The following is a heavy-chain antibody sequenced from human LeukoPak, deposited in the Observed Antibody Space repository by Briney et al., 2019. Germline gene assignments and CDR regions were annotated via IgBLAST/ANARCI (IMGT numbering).Heavy chain of an antibody. CDR3: ARDRALRAAWFDP. J-gene: IGHJ5*02. Sequence: PSQTLSLTCTVSGDSISRGGYYWSWIRQHPGKGLEWIGNIYYSGSTYYNPSLKSRVTISVDTSKNQFSLKLSSVTAADTAVYYCARDRALRAAWFDPWGQGTLVTVSS. D-gene: IGHD4-17*01. V-gene: IGHV4-31*03. CDR2: IYYSGST. CDR1: GDSISRGGYY.